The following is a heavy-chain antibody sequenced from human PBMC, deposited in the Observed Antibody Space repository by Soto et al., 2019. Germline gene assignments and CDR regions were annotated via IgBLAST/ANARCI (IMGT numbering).Heavy chain of an antibody. J-gene: IGHJ4*02. Sequence: GVPMRVPWAAAGGNFINYSRSWIRRAPGKGLEWVSAISGSGASPSYADSVQGRFTISRDNPKRTLYLQMNNLRAEDTAVYYCAKARCSTTNCYVPDYWGQGTLVTVPQ. CDR2: ISGSGASP. D-gene: IGHD2-2*01. CDR1: GGNFINYS. V-gene: IGHV3-23*01. CDR3: AKARCSTTNCYVPDY.